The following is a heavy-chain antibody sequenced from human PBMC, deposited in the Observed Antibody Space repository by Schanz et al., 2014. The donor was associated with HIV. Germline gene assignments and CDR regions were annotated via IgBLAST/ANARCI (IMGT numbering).Heavy chain of an antibody. CDR1: GFTFSTND. Sequence: QVQLVESGGGVVQPGRSLRLSCAASGFTFSTNDMHWVRQVPGKGLEWVAVISHNGNNDYYAESVKGRVTISRDNSKNTLYLQMNNLKTEDTAVYYCAKDRNQYDSRYIGKGNYYYYYGMDVWGQGTTVTVSS. D-gene: IGHD3-22*01. J-gene: IGHJ6*02. CDR3: AKDRNQYDSRYIGKGNYYYYYGMDV. CDR2: ISHNGNND. V-gene: IGHV3-30*18.